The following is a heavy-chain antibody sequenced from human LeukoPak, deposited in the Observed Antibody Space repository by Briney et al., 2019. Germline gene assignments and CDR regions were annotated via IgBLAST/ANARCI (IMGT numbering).Heavy chain of an antibody. CDR1: GFTFSSYW. V-gene: IGHV3-74*01. Sequence: GGSVRLSCAASGFTFSSYWMHWVRQGPGKGLVWSSRIDSDGSSTSYADSVKGRFTNSRDNAKNTLSLEMNSLRAEDTAVYYCTRGYCSGGSCYARAFDIWGQGTMVTVSS. D-gene: IGHD2-15*01. J-gene: IGHJ3*02. CDR2: IDSDGSST. CDR3: TRGYCSGGSCYARAFDI.